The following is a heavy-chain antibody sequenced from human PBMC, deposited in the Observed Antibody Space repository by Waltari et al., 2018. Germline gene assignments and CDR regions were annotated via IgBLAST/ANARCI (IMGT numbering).Heavy chain of an antibody. CDR1: GFTFSSYW. V-gene: IGHV3-7*01. D-gene: IGHD6-19*01. J-gene: IGHJ4*02. CDR2: IKQDGSEK. CDR3: ASRLAVAATRSDY. Sequence: EVQLVESGGGLVQPGGSLRLSCAASGFTFSSYWMSWVRQAPGKGLAWVANIKQDGSEKYYVDSVKGRFTISRDNAKNSLYLQMNSLRAEDTAVYYCASRLAVAATRSDYWGQGTLVTVSS.